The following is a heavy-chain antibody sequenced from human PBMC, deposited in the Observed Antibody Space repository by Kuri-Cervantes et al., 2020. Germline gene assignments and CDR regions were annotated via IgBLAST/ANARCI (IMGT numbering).Heavy chain of an antibody. J-gene: IGHJ4*02. CDR2: IKQDGSEK. CDR1: GGSISSSSYY. Sequence: ETLSLTCTVSGGSISSSSYYWGWIRQPPGKRLEWVANIKQDGSEKYYVDSVKGRFTISRDNAKNSLYLQMNSLRAEDTAVDYCARVAVTTDFDYWGQGTLVTVSS. CDR3: ARVAVTTDFDY. D-gene: IGHD4-17*01. V-gene: IGHV3-7*01.